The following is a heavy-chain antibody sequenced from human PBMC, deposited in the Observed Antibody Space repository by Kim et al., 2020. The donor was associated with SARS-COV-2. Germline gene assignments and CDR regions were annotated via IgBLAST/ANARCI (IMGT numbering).Heavy chain of an antibody. J-gene: IGHJ5*01. Sequence: SETLSLTCAVYGGSFSGYYWSWIRQPPGKGLEWIGEINHSGSTNYNPSLKSRVTISVDTSRYQFSLKLSSVTAAVTAVYYCASGKWGGYCSSTRCYIWF. CDR3: ASGKWGGYCSSTRCYIWF. CDR1: GGSFSGYY. V-gene: IGHV4-34*01. D-gene: IGHD2-2*03. CDR2: INHSGST.